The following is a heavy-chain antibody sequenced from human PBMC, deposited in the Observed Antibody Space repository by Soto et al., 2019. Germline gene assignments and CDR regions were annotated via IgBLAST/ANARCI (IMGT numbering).Heavy chain of an antibody. V-gene: IGHV4-34*01. J-gene: IGHJ4*02. CDR1: GGSFSGYY. CDR2: INHSGST. D-gene: IGHD6-6*01. CDR3: ASSEYSSSSSLALGY. Sequence: PSETLSLTCAVYGGSFSGYYWSWIRQPPGKGLEWIGEINHSGSTNYNPSLKSRVTISVDTSKNQFSLKLSSVTAADTAVYYCASSEYSSSSSLALGYWGQGTLVTVSS.